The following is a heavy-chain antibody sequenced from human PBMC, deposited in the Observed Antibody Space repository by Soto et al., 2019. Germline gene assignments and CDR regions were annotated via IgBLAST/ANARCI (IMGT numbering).Heavy chain of an antibody. CDR3: ARVYCSGGGCYGIDY. Sequence: ASVKVSCKASGYTFTSYFMHWVRQAPGQGLEWMGIINLSGGSTSYAQKFQGRVTMTRDTSTSTVYMELSSLRSEDTAVYYCARVYCSGGGCYGIDYWGQGTLVTVSS. D-gene: IGHD2-15*01. V-gene: IGHV1-46*01. J-gene: IGHJ4*02. CDR2: INLSGGST. CDR1: GYTFTSYF.